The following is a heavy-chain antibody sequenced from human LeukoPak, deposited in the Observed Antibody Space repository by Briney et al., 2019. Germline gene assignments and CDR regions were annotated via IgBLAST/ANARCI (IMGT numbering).Heavy chain of an antibody. V-gene: IGHV7-4-1*02. CDR1: GYTFSSYT. CDR2: INTNTGNP. CDR3: ASGPSYSGSNEYFDS. Sequence: ASVKVSCKASGYTFSSYTMNWVRQAPGQGLEWMGWINTNTGNPTYAQDYTGRFVFSLDTSVSTTYLQISSLKAEDTAVYYCASGPSYSGSNEYFDSWGQAPWSPSPQ. D-gene: IGHD1-26*01. J-gene: IGHJ4*01.